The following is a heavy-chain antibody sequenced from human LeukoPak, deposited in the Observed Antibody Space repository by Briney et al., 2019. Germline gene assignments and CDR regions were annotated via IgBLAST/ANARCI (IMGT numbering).Heavy chain of an antibody. Sequence: GGSLRLSCAASGFTFSSYGMHWVRQAPGKGLEWVAFIRYDGSNKYYADSVKGRFTISRDNSKNTLYLQMNSLRAEDTAVYYCAKGRHYYDSSGYLDYWGQGTLVTVSS. CDR2: IRYDGSNK. V-gene: IGHV3-30*02. CDR3: AKGRHYYDSSGYLDY. J-gene: IGHJ4*02. D-gene: IGHD3-22*01. CDR1: GFTFSSYG.